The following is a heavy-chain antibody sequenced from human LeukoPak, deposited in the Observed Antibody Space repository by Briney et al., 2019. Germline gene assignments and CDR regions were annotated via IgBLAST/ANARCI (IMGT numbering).Heavy chain of an antibody. V-gene: IGHV1-2*02. J-gene: IGHJ4*02. Sequence: ASVKVSCKASGYTFTGYYMHWVRQAPGQGLEWMGWINPYSGGTNYAQKFQGRVTMTRDTSISTAYMELSRLRSDDTAVYYCARLSNDYGDYASFDYWGQGTLVTVSS. D-gene: IGHD4-17*01. CDR3: ARLSNDYGDYASFDY. CDR1: GYTFTGYY. CDR2: INPYSGGT.